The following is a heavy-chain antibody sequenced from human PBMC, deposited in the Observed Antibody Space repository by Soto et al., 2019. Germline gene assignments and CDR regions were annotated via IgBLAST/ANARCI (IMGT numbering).Heavy chain of an antibody. CDR3: VRDIGPSYGSSH. V-gene: IGHV1-69*08. D-gene: IGHD5-18*01. J-gene: IGHJ4*02. CDR2: IIPILGIA. Sequence: QVQLVQSGAEVKKPGSSVKVSCKASGGTFSSYTISWVRQAPGQGLEWMGRIIPILGIANYAQKFQGRVTITADKSTSTAYMELSSLRSEDRAVYYCVRDIGPSYGSSHWGQGTLVTVSS. CDR1: GGTFSSYT.